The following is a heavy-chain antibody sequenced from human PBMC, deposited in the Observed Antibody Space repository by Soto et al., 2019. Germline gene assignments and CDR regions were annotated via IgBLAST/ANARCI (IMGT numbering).Heavy chain of an antibody. D-gene: IGHD6-13*01. CDR2: ISYDGSNK. V-gene: IGHV3-30-3*01. CDR3: ARDIEKEQQLVPDY. Sequence: QVQLVESGGGVVQPGRSLRLSCAASGFTFSSYAMHWVRQAPGKGLEWVAVISYDGSNKYYADSVKGRFTISRDNSKNTLYLQMNSLRAEDTAVYYCARDIEKEQQLVPDYWGQGTLVTDSS. CDR1: GFTFSSYA. J-gene: IGHJ4*02.